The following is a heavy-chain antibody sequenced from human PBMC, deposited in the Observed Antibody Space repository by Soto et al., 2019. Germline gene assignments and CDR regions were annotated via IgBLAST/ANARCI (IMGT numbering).Heavy chain of an antibody. CDR2: IFWDDDK. D-gene: IGHD3-10*01. CDR1: GFSLSTSGVG. V-gene: IGHV2-5*02. J-gene: IGHJ4*02. Sequence: QITLKESGPTLVKPTQTLTLTCSFSGFSLSTSGVGLGWIRQPPGKALEWLALIFWDDDKRYSPSLKSRLTITKDTSKNQVVLTMTNIDPVDTATYYCAHSGGSGSYYDFDQWGQGTLVTVSS. CDR3: AHSGGSGSYYDFDQ.